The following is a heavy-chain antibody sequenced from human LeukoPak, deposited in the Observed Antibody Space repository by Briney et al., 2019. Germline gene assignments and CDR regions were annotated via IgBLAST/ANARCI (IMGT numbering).Heavy chain of an antibody. CDR2: INHSGST. J-gene: IGHJ3*01. CDR1: GGSFSGYS. D-gene: IGHD3-10*01. CDR3: ASLHYYGPP. V-gene: IGHV4-34*01. Sequence: SETLSLTCAVSGGSFSGYSWSWTRQPPGKGLEWIGEINHSGSTNYNPSLKSRVTISVDTSKNQFSLKLSSVTAADTAVYYCASLHYYGPPWGQGAMVTVSS.